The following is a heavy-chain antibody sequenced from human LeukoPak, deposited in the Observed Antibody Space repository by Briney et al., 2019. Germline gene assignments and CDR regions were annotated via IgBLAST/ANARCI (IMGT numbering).Heavy chain of an antibody. V-gene: IGHV3-30*18. CDR1: GFTFSSYG. CDR3: AKGPPYYYYYYMDV. J-gene: IGHJ6*03. Sequence: GGSLRLSCAASGFTFSSYGMHWVRQAPGKGLEWVAVISCDGSNKYYADSVKGRFTISRDNSKNTLYLQMNSLGAEDTAVYYCAKGPPYYYYYYMDVWGKGTTVTVSS. CDR2: ISCDGSNK.